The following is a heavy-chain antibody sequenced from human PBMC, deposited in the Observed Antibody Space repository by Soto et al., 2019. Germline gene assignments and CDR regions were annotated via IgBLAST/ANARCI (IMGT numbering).Heavy chain of an antibody. D-gene: IGHD6-13*01. J-gene: IGHJ4*02. V-gene: IGHV4-59*01. CDR1: GGSTSSYY. Sequence: PSETLSLTCTVSGGSTSSYYWSWIRQPPGKGLEWIGYIYYSGSTNYNPSLKSRVTISVDTSKNQFSLKLSSVTAADTAVYYCAGSIAAAGNIVYWGQGTLVTVSS. CDR2: IYYSGST. CDR3: AGSIAAAGNIVY.